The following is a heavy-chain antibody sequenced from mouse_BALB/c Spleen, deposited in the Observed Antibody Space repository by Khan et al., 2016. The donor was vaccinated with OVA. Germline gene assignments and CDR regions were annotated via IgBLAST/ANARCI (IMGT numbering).Heavy chain of an antibody. J-gene: IGHJ2*01. V-gene: IGHV14-3*02. Sequence: VQLQQSGAELVKPGATVKLSCTASGLTFKDYDMHWLHQWPEQGLEWIGMIDPPSGNTKYAPKFYGLAITTADTTSNTVFLQISILTSDDTAVYYCARMARKWGQGTTLTVSA. CDR2: IDPPSGNT. CDR3: ARMARK. CDR1: GLTFKDYD.